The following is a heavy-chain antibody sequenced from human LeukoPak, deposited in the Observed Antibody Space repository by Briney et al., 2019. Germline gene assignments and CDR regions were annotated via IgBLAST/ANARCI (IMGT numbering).Heavy chain of an antibody. J-gene: IGHJ4*02. CDR1: GYTFTSYG. CDR3: ARDSTRAMGATIVFFDY. CDR2: ISAYNGNT. D-gene: IGHD1-26*01. Sequence: GASVKVSCKASGYTFTSYGISWVRQAPGQGLEWMGWISAYNGNTNYAQKFKRRVTMTTDTSTNTASMELRSLRSDDTAVYYCARDSTRAMGATIVFFDYWGRGTLVTVSS. V-gene: IGHV1-18*01.